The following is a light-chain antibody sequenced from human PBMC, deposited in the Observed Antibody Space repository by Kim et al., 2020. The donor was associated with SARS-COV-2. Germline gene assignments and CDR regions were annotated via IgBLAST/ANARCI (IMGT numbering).Light chain of an antibody. CDR3: LLSFGGAPWV. J-gene: IGLJ3*02. CDR1: TGTVTSGQY. V-gene: IGLV7-46*01. CDR2: DTD. Sequence: GGQVTPACCPSTGTVTSGQYPYWVQKKPGPAPNALIYDTDNIHSWTPARFSGSGRGGKAALTLSGAQPEDEAEYYCLLSFGGAPWVFGGGTQLTVL.